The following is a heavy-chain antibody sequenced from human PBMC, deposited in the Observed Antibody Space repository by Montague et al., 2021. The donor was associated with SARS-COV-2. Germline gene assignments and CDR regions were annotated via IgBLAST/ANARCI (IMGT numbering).Heavy chain of an antibody. V-gene: IGHV3-48*02. J-gene: IGHJ6*02. CDR3: STIAAADTLYYYYGMGV. CDR1: GFTFSSYS. CDR2: ISTSSSTI. Sequence: SLRLSCAASGFTFSSYSMNWVRQAPGKGLEWVSYISTSSSTIYYADSVKGRFTISRDNGKNSLYLQMNSLRDEDTAVYYCSTIAAADTLYYYYGMGVWGQGTTVTVSS. D-gene: IGHD6-13*01.